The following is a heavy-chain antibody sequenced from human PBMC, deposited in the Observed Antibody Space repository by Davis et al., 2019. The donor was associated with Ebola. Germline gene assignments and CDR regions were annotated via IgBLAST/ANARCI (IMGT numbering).Heavy chain of an antibody. CDR1: GYTFTSYY. CDR2: INPSGGST. J-gene: IGHJ6*02. CDR3: ARRLYCGGGSCYEYYYGMDV. D-gene: IGHD2-15*01. Sequence: ASVQVSCKASGYTFTSYYIHWVRQAPGQGLEWMGIINPSGGSTNYAQKFQGRVTMTRDTSTSTVYMELSSLRSEDTAVYYCARRLYCGGGSCYEYYYGMDVWGQGTTVTVSS. V-gene: IGHV1-46*01.